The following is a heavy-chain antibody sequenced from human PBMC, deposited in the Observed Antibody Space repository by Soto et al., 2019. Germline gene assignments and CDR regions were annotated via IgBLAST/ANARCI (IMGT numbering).Heavy chain of an antibody. V-gene: IGHV1-18*01. CDR2: ISAYNGNT. Sequence: QVQLVQAGVEVKKPGASVKVSCKTSGYTFSNYIITWVRQAPGQGLEWMGWISAYNGNTNYAQKFQDRITMTTDTSTSTIYMELRSLRSDDTAVYFCAKEPDPWGSYHYFDYWGQGTLVTVSS. J-gene: IGHJ4*02. CDR1: GYTFSNYI. D-gene: IGHD3-16*02. CDR3: AKEPDPWGSYHYFDY.